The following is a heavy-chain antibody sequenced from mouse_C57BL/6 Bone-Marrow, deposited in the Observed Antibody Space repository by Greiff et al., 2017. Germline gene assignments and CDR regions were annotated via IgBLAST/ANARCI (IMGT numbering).Heavy chain of an antibody. CDR2: IDPSDSYT. D-gene: IGHD2-4*01. V-gene: IGHV1-69*01. CDR1: GYTFTSYW. CDR3: AREGGLRPGFAY. J-gene: IGHJ3*01. Sequence: VQLQQPGAELVMPGASVKLSCKASGYTFTSYWMHWVKQRPGQGLEWIGEIDPSDSYTNYNQKFKGKSTLTVDKSSRTAYMQLSSLTSEDSAVYYCAREGGLRPGFAYWGQGTLVTVSA.